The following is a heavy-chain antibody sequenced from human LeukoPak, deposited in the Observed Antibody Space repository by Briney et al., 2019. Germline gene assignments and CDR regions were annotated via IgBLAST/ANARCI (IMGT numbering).Heavy chain of an antibody. CDR1: GGSISSSSDY. J-gene: IGHJ3*02. D-gene: IGHD5-18*01. CDR2: MYYSGST. CDR3: ARAVQWIQLWFVDAFDI. Sequence: SETLSLTCTVSGGSISSSSDYWGWVRQPPGKGLEWIGSMYYSGSTYYNPSLKSRVTISVDTSKSQFSLKLSSVTAADTAVYYCARAVQWIQLWFVDAFDIWGQGTMVTVSS. V-gene: IGHV4-39*01.